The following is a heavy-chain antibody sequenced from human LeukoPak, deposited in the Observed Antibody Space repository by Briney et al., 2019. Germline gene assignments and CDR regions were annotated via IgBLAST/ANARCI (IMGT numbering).Heavy chain of an antibody. CDR1: GTNFGSYG. V-gene: IGHV3-30-3*01. D-gene: IGHD1-26*01. CDR3: ARDLPVVGAPGFGY. CDR2: ISYDGTNK. Sequence: PGGSLRLSCVASGTNFGSYGMHWVRQAPGKGLEWVSVISYDGTNKVYAESVKGRFTISRDNSKNTLYLQMNSLRVEDTAVYYCARDLPVVGAPGFGYWGQGTLVTVSS. J-gene: IGHJ4*02.